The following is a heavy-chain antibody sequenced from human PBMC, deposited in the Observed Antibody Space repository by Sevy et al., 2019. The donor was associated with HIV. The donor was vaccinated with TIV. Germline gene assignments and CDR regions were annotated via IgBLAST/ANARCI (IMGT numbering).Heavy chain of an antibody. J-gene: IGHJ4*02. CDR2: ISYSGTNK. CDR1: GFTFTLYA. D-gene: IGHD2-21*02. CDR3: ARVAVEYCTDDCYHRFDY. Sequence: GGSLRLSCAASGFTFTLYAIHWVRQAPGKGLEWVALISYSGTNKYYADSVKGRFTISRDDSKNTACLQMNNLRTDETSVYYCARVAVEYCTDDCYHRFDYWGQGTQVTVSS. V-gene: IGHV3-30-3*01.